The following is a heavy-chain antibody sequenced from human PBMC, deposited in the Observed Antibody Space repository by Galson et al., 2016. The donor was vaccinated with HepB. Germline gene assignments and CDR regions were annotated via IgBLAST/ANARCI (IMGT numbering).Heavy chain of an antibody. CDR2: INWNGGKK. V-gene: IGHV3-20*04. J-gene: IGHJ6*02. CDR3: VRRRTIYFGYAMDV. Sequence: SLRLSCAASGFTFDDYGMSWVRQVPGKGLEWVSGINWNGGKKGYADSVKGRFTISRDNAKNSLYLQMNSLRAEDTALYFCVRRRTIYFGYAMDVWGQGTMVTVSS. D-gene: IGHD3-3*01. CDR1: GFTFDDYG.